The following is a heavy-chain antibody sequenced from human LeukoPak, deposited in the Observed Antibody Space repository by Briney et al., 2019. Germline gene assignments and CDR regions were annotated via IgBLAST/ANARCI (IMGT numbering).Heavy chain of an antibody. CDR2: IDSSGGNI. CDR3: ATYMQRGAFDY. J-gene: IGHJ4*02. V-gene: IGHV3-23*01. CDR1: GFTFNSYS. D-gene: IGHD4/OR15-4a*01. Sequence: AGGSLRLSCAAPGFTFNSYSMKWVRQAPGKGLQWVAVIDSSGGNIHYADSVEGRFTISRDNSKHTLYLQMTSLRADDTAVYYCATYMQRGAFDYWGQGTLVTVSS.